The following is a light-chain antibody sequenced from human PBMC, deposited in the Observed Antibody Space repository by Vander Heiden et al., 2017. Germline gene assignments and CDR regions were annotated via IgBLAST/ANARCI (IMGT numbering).Light chain of an antibody. V-gene: IGKV1-8*01. CDR3: QQYYSYPPT. J-gene: IGKJ4*01. Sequence: AIRMTHSPSSVSASTGDGFTITCQASQGISSYLAWYQQTPGKAPKLLIYAASTVQSGVPSRFSGSGSETDFTLTISCLQSEDFATCYCQQYYSYPPTFSGGTEVEIK. CDR1: QGISSY. CDR2: AAS.